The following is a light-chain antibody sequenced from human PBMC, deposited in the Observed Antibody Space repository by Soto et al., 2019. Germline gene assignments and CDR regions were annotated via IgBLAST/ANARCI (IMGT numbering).Light chain of an antibody. CDR3: MQALQTPLT. Sequence: EIVMTQSPLSLPVTPGEPASISCRSSQSLLHNIRYNYLNWYLQKPGQSPQLLIYLGSNRASGVPDRFSGSGSGTDFTLKISRVEAEDVGVYYCMQALQTPLTFGGGTKVEIK. J-gene: IGKJ4*01. CDR2: LGS. CDR1: QSLLHNIRYNY. V-gene: IGKV2-28*01.